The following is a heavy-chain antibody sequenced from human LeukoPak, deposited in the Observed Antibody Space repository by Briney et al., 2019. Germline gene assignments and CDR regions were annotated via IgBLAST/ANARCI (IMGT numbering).Heavy chain of an antibody. D-gene: IGHD3-10*01. J-gene: IGHJ5*02. CDR2: INPNSGGT. Sequence: ASVKVSCKASGYTFTGYYIHWVRQAPGQGLECMGWINPNSGGTNYAQKFQGRVTMTRDTSISTAYMELSRLRSDDTAVYYCARGGSGSYFSWLDPWGQGTLVTVSS. CDR3: ARGGSGSYFSWLDP. V-gene: IGHV1-2*02. CDR1: GYTFTGYY.